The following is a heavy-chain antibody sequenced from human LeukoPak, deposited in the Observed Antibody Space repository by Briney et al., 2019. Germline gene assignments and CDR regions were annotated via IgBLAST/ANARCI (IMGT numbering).Heavy chain of an antibody. CDR2: IIPIFGTA. CDR3: ATPRGYYSSTSCYNDDYYYYMDV. J-gene: IGHJ6*03. Sequence: ASVKVSCKASGGTFSSYAISWVRQAPGQGLEWMGGIIPIFGTANYAQKFQGRVTITTDESTSTAYMELSSLRSEDTAVYYCATPRGYYSSTSCYNDDYYYYMDVWGKGTTVTVSS. V-gene: IGHV1-69*05. CDR1: GGTFSSYA. D-gene: IGHD2-2*02.